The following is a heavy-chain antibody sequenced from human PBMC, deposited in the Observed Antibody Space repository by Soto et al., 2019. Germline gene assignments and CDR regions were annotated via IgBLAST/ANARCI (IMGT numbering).Heavy chain of an antibody. J-gene: IGHJ6*02. CDR2: INPSGGST. Sequence: ASVKVSCKASGYTFTSYYMHWVRQAPGQGLEWMGIINPSGGSTSYAQKFQGRVTMTRDTSTSTVYMELSSLRSEDTAVYYCARGHYYDSSGYYPLGYYGMDVWGQGTTVTVSS. CDR1: GYTFTSYY. V-gene: IGHV1-46*01. CDR3: ARGHYYDSSGYYPLGYYGMDV. D-gene: IGHD3-22*01.